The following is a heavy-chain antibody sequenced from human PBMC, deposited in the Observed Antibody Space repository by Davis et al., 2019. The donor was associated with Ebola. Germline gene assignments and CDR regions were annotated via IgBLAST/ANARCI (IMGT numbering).Heavy chain of an antibody. J-gene: IGHJ4*02. V-gene: IGHV3-23*01. Sequence: GESLKISCAASGFTFSSYAMSWVRQAPGRGLEWVSIITGDGTNTMDADSVKGRFTISRDNSRNTLYLQMNSLRVDDTAVYYCTRGNGGNSDDYWGQGTLVTVSS. D-gene: IGHD4-23*01. CDR3: TRGNGGNSDDY. CDR1: GFTFSSYA. CDR2: ITGDGTNT.